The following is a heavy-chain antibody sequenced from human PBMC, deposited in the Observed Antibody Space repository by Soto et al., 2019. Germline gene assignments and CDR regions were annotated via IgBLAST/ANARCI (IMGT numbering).Heavy chain of an antibody. J-gene: IGHJ6*02. CDR1: GYTFISYY. V-gene: IGHV1-46*01. CDR3: AREVNIVVVPAAMGPYYYYGMDV. Sequence: ASVKVSCKASGYTFISYYMHWVRQAPGQGLEWMGIINPSGGSASYAQKFQGRVTMTTDTSTSTAYMELRSLRSDDTAVYYCAREVNIVVVPAAMGPYYYYGMDVWGQGTTVTVSS. D-gene: IGHD2-2*01. CDR2: INPSGGSA.